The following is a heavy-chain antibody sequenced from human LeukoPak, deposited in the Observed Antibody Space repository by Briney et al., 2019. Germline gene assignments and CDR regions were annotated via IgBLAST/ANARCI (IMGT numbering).Heavy chain of an antibody. Sequence: GGSLRLSCAASGFTFRTYSMNWVRQAPGKGLEWVSYISSDSSTIYYAGSVRGRFTISRDNAKNSLYLQMNSLRVEDTAVYYCARGRRWATVTTSGEGAEYFQHWGQGTLVTVSS. V-gene: IGHV3-48*04. CDR3: ARGRRWATVTTSGEGAEYFQH. CDR1: GFTFRTYS. CDR2: ISSDSSTI. J-gene: IGHJ1*01. D-gene: IGHD4-17*01.